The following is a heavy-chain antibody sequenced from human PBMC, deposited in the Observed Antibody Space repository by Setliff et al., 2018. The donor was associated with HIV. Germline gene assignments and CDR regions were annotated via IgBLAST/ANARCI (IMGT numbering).Heavy chain of an antibody. V-gene: IGHV3-7*01. CDR2: IKKDGSEK. Sequence: ESLKISCEASGFTFSTYWMSWVRQAPGKGLEWVANIKKDGSEKFYVDSVKGRFTISRDNAKNSLSLQMNSLRAEDTAVYYCARYAGGYPLNDVFDIWGQGTMVTVSS. CDR3: ARYAGGYPLNDVFDI. CDR1: GFTFSTYW. D-gene: IGHD3-22*01. J-gene: IGHJ3*02.